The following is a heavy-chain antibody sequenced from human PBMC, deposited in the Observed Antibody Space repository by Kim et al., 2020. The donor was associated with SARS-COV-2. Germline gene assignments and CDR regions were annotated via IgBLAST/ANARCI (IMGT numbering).Heavy chain of an antibody. Sequence: GGSLRLSCAASGFTFSGYGMHWVRQAPGKGLEWVAVIWDDGSNKYYADSVKGRFTISRDNSKNTVYLQMNSLRAEDTAVYYCARVISGWLGYYYYGMDVWGQGTTVTVSS. D-gene: IGHD6-19*01. CDR2: IWDDGSNK. V-gene: IGHV3-33*01. J-gene: IGHJ6*02. CDR1: GFTFSGYG. CDR3: ARVISGWLGYYYYGMDV.